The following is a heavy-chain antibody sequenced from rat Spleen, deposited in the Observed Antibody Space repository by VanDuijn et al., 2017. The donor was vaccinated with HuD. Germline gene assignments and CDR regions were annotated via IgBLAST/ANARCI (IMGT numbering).Heavy chain of an antibody. J-gene: IGHJ2*01. Sequence: EVQLVESGGGLVLPGRSLKLSCVASGFTFSHYWMYWVRQAPGKGLEWVSSISADGVNTYYPDSVKGRFTISRANSENTVYLQMNSLRSEDTATYYCAVAGYGYWGQGVMVTVSS. CDR3: AVAGYGY. CDR2: ISADGVNT. CDR1: GFTFSHYW. V-gene: IGHV5-58*01. D-gene: IGHD1-7*01.